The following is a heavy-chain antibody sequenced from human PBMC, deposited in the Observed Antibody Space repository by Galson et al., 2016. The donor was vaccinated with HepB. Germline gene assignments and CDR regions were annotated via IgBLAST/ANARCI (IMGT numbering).Heavy chain of an antibody. Sequence: ETLSLTCTVSGSSLRSNNWWRWIRQSPGKGLEWIGEFFHSGTTYYNPSLKSRVTMSVDTSTNQFSLKLASVTAADTAVYYCARRNVAPFDFWGQGTLVTVSS. V-gene: IGHV4-4*02. CDR1: GSSLRSNNW. CDR3: ARRNVAPFDF. D-gene: IGHD2-8*01. J-gene: IGHJ4*02. CDR2: FFHSGTT.